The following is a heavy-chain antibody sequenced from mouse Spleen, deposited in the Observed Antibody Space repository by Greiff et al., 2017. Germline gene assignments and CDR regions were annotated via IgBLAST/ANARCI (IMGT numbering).Heavy chain of an antibody. Sequence: EVKVEESGGGLVQPGGSMKLSCAASGFTFSDAWMDWVRQSPEKGLEWVAEIRNKANNHATYYAESVKGRFTISRDDSKSSVYLQMNSLRAEDTGIYYCTRRVEPRYFDYWGQGTTLTVSS. CDR1: GFTFSDAW. CDR3: TRRVEPRYFDY. J-gene: IGHJ2*01. CDR2: IRNKANNHAT. V-gene: IGHV6-6*01. D-gene: IGHD1-1*01.